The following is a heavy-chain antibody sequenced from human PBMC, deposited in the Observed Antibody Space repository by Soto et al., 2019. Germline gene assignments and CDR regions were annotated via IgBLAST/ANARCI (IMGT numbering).Heavy chain of an antibody. Sequence: PSETLSLTCAVSGGSISTSNWWSWFRQPPGKGLEWIGEVYRTGSTNYNPSLESRLTISVDKSKNQFSLKLTSVTAADTAVYYCARARATIAAAAIFDCWGQGTQVTASS. V-gene: IGHV4-4*02. CDR3: ARARATIAAAAIFDC. CDR1: GGSISTSNW. J-gene: IGHJ4*02. D-gene: IGHD6-13*01. CDR2: VYRTGST.